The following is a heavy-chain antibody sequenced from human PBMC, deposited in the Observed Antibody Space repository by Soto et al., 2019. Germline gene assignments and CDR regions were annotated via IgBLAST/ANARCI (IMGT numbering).Heavy chain of an antibody. V-gene: IGHV5-10-1*01. D-gene: IGHD3-22*01. CDR2: IDPSDSYT. CDR1: GYSFTSYW. J-gene: IGHJ6*02. CDR3: ARLRRYYYDSSGYYFAGGYYYYGMDV. Sequence: PGESLKISCNGSGYSFTSYWISWVRQMPGKGLEWMGRIDPSDSYTNYSPSFQGHVTISADKSISTAYLQWSSLKASDTAMYYCARLRRYYYDSSGYYFAGGYYYYGMDVWGQGTTVTVSS.